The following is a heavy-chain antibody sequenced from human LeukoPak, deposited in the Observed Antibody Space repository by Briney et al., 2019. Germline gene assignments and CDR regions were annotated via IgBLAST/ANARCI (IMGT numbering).Heavy chain of an antibody. CDR1: GYSFTDYH. D-gene: IGHD2-21*02. CDR2: INPNSGGT. Sequence: ASVKVSCKASGYSFTDYHMHWVRQAPGQGLEWMGWINPNSGGTNYAQKFHGRVVVTRDTSITTAYMELRSLRAEDTAVYYCARVSGGDYYKELYRYFDLWGRGTLVTVSS. J-gene: IGHJ2*01. CDR3: ARVSGGDYYKELYRYFDL. V-gene: IGHV1-2*02.